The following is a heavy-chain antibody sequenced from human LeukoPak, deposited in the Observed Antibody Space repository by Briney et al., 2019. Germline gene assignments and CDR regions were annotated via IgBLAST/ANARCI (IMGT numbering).Heavy chain of an antibody. CDR3: AREGAAAEDVNWFDP. CDR1: GYTFTSYD. D-gene: IGHD6-25*01. CDR2: MNPNSGNT. V-gene: IGHV1-8*02. J-gene: IGHJ5*02. Sequence: ASVKVSCKASGYTFTSYDINWVRQATGQGLEWMGWMNPNSGNTHYTQKFQDRVTLTRDTSISTAYMELSSLESDDTAIYYCAREGAAAEDVNWFDPWGQGTLVTVSS.